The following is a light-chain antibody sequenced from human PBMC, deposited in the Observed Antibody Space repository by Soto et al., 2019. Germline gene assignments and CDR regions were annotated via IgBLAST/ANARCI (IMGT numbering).Light chain of an antibody. CDR1: QSMSNN. CDR3: QQYHNWPPFT. J-gene: IGKJ5*01. Sequence: EIVMTHSPATLSVSPGERATLSCRASQSMSNNLAWYQQKPGQAPRLLIYGASTRYTGIPDRFSGSGSGTEFTLTISSLQSEDFAIYYCQQYHNWPPFTFGQGTRLEIK. CDR2: GAS. V-gene: IGKV3-15*01.